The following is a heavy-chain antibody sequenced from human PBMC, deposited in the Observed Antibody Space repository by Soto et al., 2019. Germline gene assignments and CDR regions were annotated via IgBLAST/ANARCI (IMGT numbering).Heavy chain of an antibody. CDR3: AKPSLPYCSGGSCYPFDY. CDR2: ISGSGGST. Sequence: EVQLLESGGGLVQPGGSLRLSCAASGFTFSSYAMSWVRQAPGKGLGWVSAISGSGGSTYYADSVKGRFTISRDNSKNTLYLQMNSLRAEDTAVYYCAKPSLPYCSGGSCYPFDYWGQGTLVTVSS. V-gene: IGHV3-23*01. J-gene: IGHJ4*02. D-gene: IGHD2-15*01. CDR1: GFTFSSYA.